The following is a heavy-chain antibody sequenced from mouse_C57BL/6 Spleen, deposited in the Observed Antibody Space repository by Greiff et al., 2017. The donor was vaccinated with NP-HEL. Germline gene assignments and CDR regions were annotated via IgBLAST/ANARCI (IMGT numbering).Heavy chain of an antibody. V-gene: IGHV1-62-2*01. CDR2: FYPGSGSI. CDR3: ARHEEGEALFGRGFAY. D-gene: IGHD1-1*01. Sequence: QVQLKESGAELVKPGASVKLSCKASGYTFTEYTIHWVKQRSGQGLEWIGWFYPGSGSIKYNEKFKDKATLTADKSSSTVYMELSRLTSEDSAVYFCARHEEGEALFGRGFAYWGQGTLVTVSA. J-gene: IGHJ3*01. CDR1: GYTFTEYT.